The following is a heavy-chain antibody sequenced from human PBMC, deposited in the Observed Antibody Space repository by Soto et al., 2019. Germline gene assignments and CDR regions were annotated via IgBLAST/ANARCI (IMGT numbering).Heavy chain of an antibody. CDR2: IRSKADGGTI. CDR3: TREPDYSNYFEY. CDR1: GFTFNNAW. V-gene: IGHV3-15*07. D-gene: IGHD4-4*01. J-gene: IGHJ4*02. Sequence: EVQLVESGGGLVRPGGSLRLSCVASGFTFNNAWMNWVRQAPGKGLEWVGRIRSKADGGTIDYAAPVKDRFTISRDDSKNTLHLQMNSLKTEDTAVYYCTREPDYSNYFEYWGLGTLVTVSS.